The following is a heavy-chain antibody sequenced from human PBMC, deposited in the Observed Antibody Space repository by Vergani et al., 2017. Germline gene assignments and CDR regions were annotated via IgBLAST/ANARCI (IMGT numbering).Heavy chain of an antibody. J-gene: IGHJ5*01. CDR2: INPNSGGT. CDR3: AKGVGGSGSLYNWFDP. V-gene: IGHV1-2*02. CDR1: GYTFTGYY. D-gene: IGHD3-10*01. Sequence: QVQLVQSGAEVKKPGASVKVSCKASGYTFTGYYMHWVRQAPGQGLEWMGWINPNSGGTNYAQKFQGRVTMTRDTSISTAYMELSRLRSDDTAVYYCAKGVGGSGSLYNWFDPWGQGTMVTVSS.